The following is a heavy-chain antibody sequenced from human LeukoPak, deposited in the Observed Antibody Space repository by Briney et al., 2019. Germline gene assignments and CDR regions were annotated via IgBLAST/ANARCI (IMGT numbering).Heavy chain of an antibody. V-gene: IGHV3-23*01. D-gene: IGHD3-22*01. CDR1: GFTFSNYA. CDR2: ISVSGGST. CDR3: AKGNYYFDSSGYFHFDY. J-gene: IGHJ4*02. Sequence: GGSLRLSCAASGFTFSNYAMSWVRQAPGKGLEWVSTISVSGGSTYYADSVKGRFTISRDNSKNTLYLQMNGLRAEDTAVYYCAKGNYYFDSSGYFHFDYWGQGTLVTVSS.